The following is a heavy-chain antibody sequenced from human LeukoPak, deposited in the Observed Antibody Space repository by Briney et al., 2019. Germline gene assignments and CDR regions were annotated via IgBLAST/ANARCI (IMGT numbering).Heavy chain of an antibody. CDR1: GFTFSSYE. CDR2: ISSSGTPI. Sequence: PGGSLRLSCAAPGFTFSSYEMSWVRQAPGKGLEWVSYISSSGTPIHYADSVKGRFTISRDNAKNSLFLQMNSLRAEDTAVYYCAREKTACGGDCYDSWGQGTLVTVSS. J-gene: IGHJ4*02. CDR3: AREKTACGGDCYDS. V-gene: IGHV3-48*03. D-gene: IGHD2-21*01.